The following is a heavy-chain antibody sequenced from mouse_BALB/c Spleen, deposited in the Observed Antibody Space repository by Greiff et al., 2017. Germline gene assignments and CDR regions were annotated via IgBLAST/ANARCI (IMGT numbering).Heavy chain of an antibody. CDR1: GFTFSSYA. CDR3: ARGRLPFYAMDY. CDR2: ISSGGST. J-gene: IGHJ4*01. D-gene: IGHD1-2*01. V-gene: IGHV5-6-5*01. Sequence: EVHLVESGGGLVKPGGSLKLSCAASGFTFSSYAMSWVRQTPEKRLEWVASISSGGSTYYPDSVKGRFTISRDNARNILYLQMSSLRSEDTAMYYCARGRLPFYAMDYWGQGTSVTVSS.